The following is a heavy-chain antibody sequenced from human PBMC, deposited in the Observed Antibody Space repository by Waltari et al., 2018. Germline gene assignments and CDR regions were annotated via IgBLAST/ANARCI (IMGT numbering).Heavy chain of an antibody. Sequence: QVQLQESGPGLVKPSETLSLTCTVSGGSISRHYWSWIRQPPGKGLEWIGYIYYSGSTNYNPSLKSRVTISVDTSKNQCSLKLSSVTAADTAVYYCARGKGYSYGASWYFDLWGRGTLVTVSS. D-gene: IGHD5-18*01. J-gene: IGHJ2*01. CDR1: GGSISRHY. CDR2: IYYSGST. CDR3: ARGKGYSYGASWYFDL. V-gene: IGHV4-59*11.